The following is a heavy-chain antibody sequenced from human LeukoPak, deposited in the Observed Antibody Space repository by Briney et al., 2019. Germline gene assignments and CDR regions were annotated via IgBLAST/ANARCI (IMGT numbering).Heavy chain of an antibody. V-gene: IGHV3-9*01. J-gene: IGHJ4*02. CDR3: AKDISGSAQYIDY. Sequence: PGRSLRLSCAASGFIFDDYAMHWVRQAPGKGLEWVSGISWNSNNIDYADSVKGRFTISRDNAKNSLYLQMNSLRAEDTALYCCAKDISGSAQYIDYWGQGTLVTVSS. CDR2: ISWNSNNI. CDR1: GFIFDDYA. D-gene: IGHD5-12*01.